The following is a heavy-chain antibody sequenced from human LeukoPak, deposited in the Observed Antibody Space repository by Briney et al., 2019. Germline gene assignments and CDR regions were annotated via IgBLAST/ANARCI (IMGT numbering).Heavy chain of an antibody. CDR3: PRSPLYGMDV. Sequence: GGSLRLSCVGSGFTFSNYWMTCVRQAPAKGLEWVANIKQDGSEKYYGDSVKGRFTISRDNAKNSLYLQMNSLRVEDTAVYYCPRSPLYGMDVWGQGTTVTVAS. J-gene: IGHJ6*02. CDR2: IKQDGSEK. V-gene: IGHV3-7*01. CDR1: GFTFSNYW.